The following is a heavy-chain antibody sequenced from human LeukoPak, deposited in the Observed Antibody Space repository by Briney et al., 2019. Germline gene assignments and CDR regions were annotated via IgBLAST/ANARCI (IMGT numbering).Heavy chain of an antibody. D-gene: IGHD1-26*01. V-gene: IGHV3-30*18. Sequence: GSSLRLLCAASGFTFSSYGMQWVRQAPGKGLVWVTFILYDGSHEYYADSVKGRFTSSRDNSKNTLYLQMNSLRPEDTAVYYCAKGGEGGSHRYFEYWGQGTLVTVSS. CDR3: AKGGEGGSHRYFEY. J-gene: IGHJ4*02. CDR1: GFTFSSYG. CDR2: ILYDGSHE.